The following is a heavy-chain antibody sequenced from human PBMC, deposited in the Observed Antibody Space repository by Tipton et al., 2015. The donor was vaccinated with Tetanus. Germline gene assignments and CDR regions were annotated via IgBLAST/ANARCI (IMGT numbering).Heavy chain of an antibody. Sequence: TLSLTCTVSGGSISSRSHYWGWIRQPPGKGLEWIGSIHYTGSTYLNPSLKSRVTISVDTSKNQFSLNLTSVTAADTAFYYCARQSCSGGSCRFDPWGQGTLVTVSS. D-gene: IGHD2-15*01. V-gene: IGHV4-39*01. CDR3: ARQSCSGGSCRFDP. J-gene: IGHJ5*02. CDR2: IHYTGST. CDR1: GGSISSRSHY.